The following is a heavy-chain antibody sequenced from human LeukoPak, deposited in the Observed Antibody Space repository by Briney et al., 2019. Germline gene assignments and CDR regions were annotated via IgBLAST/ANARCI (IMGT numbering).Heavy chain of an antibody. D-gene: IGHD5-12*01. CDR1: GGTFSSYA. CDR3: ASRRGATMAGYYYYYGMDV. J-gene: IGHJ6*02. V-gene: IGHV1-69*13. Sequence: SVKVSCKASGGTFSSYAISWVRQAPGQGLEWMGGIIPIFGTANYAQKFQGRVTITADESTSTAYMELSSLRSEDTAVYYFASRRGATMAGYYYYYGMDVWGQGTTVTVSS. CDR2: IIPIFGTA.